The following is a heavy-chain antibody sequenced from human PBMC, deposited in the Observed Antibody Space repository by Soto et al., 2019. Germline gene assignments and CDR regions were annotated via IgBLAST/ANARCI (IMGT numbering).Heavy chain of an antibody. D-gene: IGHD6-6*01. Sequence: QVQLQQWGAGLLQPSETLSLTCAVYGGSLSGYYWSWIRQSPGKGLEWIGEVNHSGSSNYNPSLKSRVTISIDTSKNQLSLKLSSVTAADTAVYYCARGEGPRAYWGQGTLVTVSS. V-gene: IGHV4-34*01. CDR3: ARGEGPRAY. J-gene: IGHJ4*02. CDR1: GGSLSGYY. CDR2: VNHSGSS.